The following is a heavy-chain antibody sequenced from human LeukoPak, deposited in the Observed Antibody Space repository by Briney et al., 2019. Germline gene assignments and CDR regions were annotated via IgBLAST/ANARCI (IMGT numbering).Heavy chain of an antibody. CDR1: GYTFTSYG. J-gene: IGHJ5*02. CDR2: INPNSGGT. Sequence: ASVKVSCKASGYTFTSYGISWVRQAPGQGLEWMGRINPNSGGTNYAQKFQGRVTMTRDTSISTAYMELSRLRSDDTAVYYCARAESGWYNWFDPWGQGTLVTVSS. CDR3: ARAESGWYNWFDP. D-gene: IGHD6-19*01. V-gene: IGHV1-2*06.